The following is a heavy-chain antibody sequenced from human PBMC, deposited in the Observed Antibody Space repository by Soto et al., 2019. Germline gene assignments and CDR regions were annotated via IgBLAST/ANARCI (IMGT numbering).Heavy chain of an antibody. J-gene: IGHJ4*02. CDR1: GFTFNNYA. CDR2: ISGSGGST. D-gene: IGHD2-15*01. CDR3: AKVIVVIAAAGDYFDS. Sequence: GGSLRLSCAASGFTFNNYAMTWVRQAPGKGLEWVSVISGSGGSTHYADSVQGRFSISRDNSKNTVYLQMNSLGVEDTALYYCAKVIVVIAAAGDYFDSWGQGTLVTVSS. V-gene: IGHV3-23*01.